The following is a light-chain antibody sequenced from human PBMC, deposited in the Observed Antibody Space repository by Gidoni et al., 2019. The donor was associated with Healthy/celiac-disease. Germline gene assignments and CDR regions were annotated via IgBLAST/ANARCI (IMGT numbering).Light chain of an antibody. V-gene: IGLV3-1*01. J-gene: IGLJ2*01. CDR3: QAWDSSTVV. CDR2: QVS. CDR1: KLWDKY. Sequence: SSELTQPPSVSVSPGQTASITCSADKLWDKYACWYQQKPGQSPVLVIYQVSKRPSGIPERFSGSNSGATATLTISGTQAMDEADYYCQAWDSSTVVFGGGTKLTVL.